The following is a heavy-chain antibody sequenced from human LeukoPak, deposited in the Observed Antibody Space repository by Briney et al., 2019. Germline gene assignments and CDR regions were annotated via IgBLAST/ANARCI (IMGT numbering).Heavy chain of an antibody. CDR1: GGSFSGYY. D-gene: IGHD3-16*02. J-gene: IGHJ4*02. CDR3: ARAVKVDVWGSYRNHYFDY. CDR2: INHSGST. V-gene: IGHV4-34*01. Sequence: SETLYLTCAVYGGSFSGYYWSWIRQPPGKGLEWIGEINHSGSTNYNPSLKSRVTISVDTSKNQFSLKLSSVTAADTAVYYCARAVKVDVWGSYRNHYFDYWGQGTLVTVSS.